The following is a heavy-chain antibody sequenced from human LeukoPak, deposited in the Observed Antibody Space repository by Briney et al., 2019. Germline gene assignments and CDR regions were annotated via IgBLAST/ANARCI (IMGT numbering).Heavy chain of an antibody. V-gene: IGHV1-2*02. CDR3: ARAVTFKGVFDY. CDR1: GYTFTGYY. CDR2: INPNSGGT. J-gene: IGHJ4*02. Sequence: ASVKVSCKASGYTFTGYYMHWVRQAPGQGLEWMGWINPNSGGTNYAQKFQGRVTMTRDTSISTAYMELSRLRSGDTAVYCCARAVTFKGVFDYWGQGTLVTVSS. D-gene: IGHD4-17*01.